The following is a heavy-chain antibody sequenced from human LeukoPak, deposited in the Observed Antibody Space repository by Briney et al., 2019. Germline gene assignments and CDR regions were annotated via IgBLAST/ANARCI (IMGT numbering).Heavy chain of an antibody. V-gene: IGHV3-72*01. CDR3: ARGGYSSSWTNLGYYYMDV. D-gene: IGHD6-13*01. Sequence: PGGSLRLSCAASGFTFSDHYMDWVRQAPGKGLEWVGRTRNKANSYTTEYAASVKGRFTISRDDSKNSLYLQMNSLKTEDTAVYYCARGGYSSSWTNLGYYYMDVWGKGTTVTISS. CDR1: GFTFSDHY. CDR2: TRNKANSYTT. J-gene: IGHJ6*03.